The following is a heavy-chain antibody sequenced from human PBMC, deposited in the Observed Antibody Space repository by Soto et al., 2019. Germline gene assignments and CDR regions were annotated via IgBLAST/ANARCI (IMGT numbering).Heavy chain of an antibody. CDR1: GFSFSDYY. J-gene: IGHJ6*02. V-gene: IGHV3-11*01. CDR2: ISSSGSTI. D-gene: IGHD2-8*02. Sequence: QVQLVESGGGLVKPGGSLRLSCAASGFSFSDYYMSWIRQAPGKGLEWVSYISSSGSTIYSAASVKGRFTVSRDNAKDSLCLQVNSLRAEDTAVYYCARNGYCTRDACSYGVAVWGQGTTVTLSS. CDR3: ARNGYCTRDACSYGVAV.